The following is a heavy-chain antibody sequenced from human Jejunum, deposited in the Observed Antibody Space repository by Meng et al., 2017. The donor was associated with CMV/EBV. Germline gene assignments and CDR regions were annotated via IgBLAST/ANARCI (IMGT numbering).Heavy chain of an antibody. J-gene: IGHJ6*02. Sequence: MHWVRQAPGKGLLWVSRINSDGTITYYADSVEGRFTISRDNPKNSLYLQMKSLRDEDTAVYYCARGKDNVISGAFYYGVDVWGPGTTVTVSS. CDR2: INSDGTIT. CDR3: ARGKDNVISGAFYYGVDV. D-gene: IGHD2-15*01. V-gene: IGHV3-74*01.